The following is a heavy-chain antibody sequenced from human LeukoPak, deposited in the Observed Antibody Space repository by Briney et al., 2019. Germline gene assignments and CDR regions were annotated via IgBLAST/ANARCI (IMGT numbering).Heavy chain of an antibody. CDR1: GFTVSSNY. V-gene: IGHV3-66*01. Sequence: GGSLRLSCAASGFTVSSNYMSWVRQAPGKGLEWVSVIYSGGSTYYEDSVKGRFTISRDNSKNTLDLQMNRLRAEDTAVYYCARVIAAAYFDCWGQGTLVTVSS. CDR3: ARVIAAAYFDC. CDR2: IYSGGST. D-gene: IGHD6-13*01. J-gene: IGHJ4*02.